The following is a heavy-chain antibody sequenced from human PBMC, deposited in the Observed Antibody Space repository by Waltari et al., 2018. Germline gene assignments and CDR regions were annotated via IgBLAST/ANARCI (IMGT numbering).Heavy chain of an antibody. Sequence: QLQXQESGPGLVKPSETLSLTCTVSGGSISSSSYYWGWIRQPPGKGLEWIGSIYSSGSTYYHPSLKSRGTFSVDTSKNQFSLKLSSVTAADTAVYYCARAGNYRWYYYYMDVWGKGTTVTXSS. CDR3: ARAGNYRWYYYYMDV. D-gene: IGHD4-4*01. J-gene: IGHJ6*03. CDR1: GGSISSSSYY. CDR2: IYSSGST. V-gene: IGHV4-39*07.